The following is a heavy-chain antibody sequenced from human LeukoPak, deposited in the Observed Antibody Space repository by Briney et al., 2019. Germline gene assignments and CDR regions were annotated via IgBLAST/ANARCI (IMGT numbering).Heavy chain of an antibody. CDR3: AKTTAGYSSGRYPGWPIDY. CDR2: ISGSGGDT. J-gene: IGHJ4*02. V-gene: IGHV3-23*01. Sequence: GGSLRLSCAASGFTFRSYAIYWVRQAPGKGLEWVSGISGSGGDTYFADSVKGRFTISRDNSKNTVFLQMDSLRAEDTAVNYCAKTTAGYSSGRYPGWPIDYWNQGTLVTVSS. D-gene: IGHD6-19*01. CDR1: GFTFRSYA.